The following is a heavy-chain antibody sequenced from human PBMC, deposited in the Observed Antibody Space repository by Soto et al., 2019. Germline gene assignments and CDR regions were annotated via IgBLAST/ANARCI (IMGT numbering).Heavy chain of an antibody. J-gene: IGHJ6*02. Sequence: QVQLVQSGAEVKKPGASVKVSCKASGYTFTSYGISWVRQAPGQGLGWMGWISAYNGNTNYAQKLQGRVTMTTDTSTSKASRELRSRRSDDTAVYSCAYFSIAATDPYGMDVWGQGTTVTVSS. CDR2: ISAYNGNT. CDR3: AYFSIAATDPYGMDV. D-gene: IGHD6-13*01. CDR1: GYTFTSYG. V-gene: IGHV1-18*01.